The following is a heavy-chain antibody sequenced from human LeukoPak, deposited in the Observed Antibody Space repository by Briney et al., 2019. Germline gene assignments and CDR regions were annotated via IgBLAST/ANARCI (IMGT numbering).Heavy chain of an antibody. V-gene: IGHV4-59*01. CDR3: ERGDGPKLEPDAFDI. D-gene: IGHD5-24*01. CDR1: GGSISSYY. Sequence: SETLSLTCTVSGGSISSYYWSWIRQPPGKGLEWIGYIYYSGSTNYNPSLKSRVTISVDTSKNQFSLKLSSVTAADTAVYYCERGDGPKLEPDAFDIWGQGTMVTVSS. CDR2: IYYSGST. J-gene: IGHJ3*02.